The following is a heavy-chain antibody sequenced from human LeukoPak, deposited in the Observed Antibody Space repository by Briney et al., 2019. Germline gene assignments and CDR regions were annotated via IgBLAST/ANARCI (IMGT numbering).Heavy chain of an antibody. CDR3: ARDVHGDYGSGWFDP. D-gene: IGHD4-17*01. CDR2: IMPLFGTA. V-gene: IGHV1-69*05. Sequence: ASVKVSCKTSGGAFNNSAISWVRQAPGQGLEWLGGIMPLFGTAGYAQKFQGRVTITKDESTRTVYLELTSLTSHDTGVYYCARDVHGDYGSGWFDPWGQGTLVSVSS. CDR1: GGAFNNSA. J-gene: IGHJ5*02.